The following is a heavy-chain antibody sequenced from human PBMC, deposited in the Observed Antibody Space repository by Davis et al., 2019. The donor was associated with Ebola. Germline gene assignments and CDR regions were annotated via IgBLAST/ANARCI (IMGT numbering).Heavy chain of an antibody. J-gene: IGHJ6*02. V-gene: IGHV3-11*06. CDR3: ARGAGYYDDSSGYRYYYYYYGMDV. CDR2: ISSNSSYT. CDR1: GFTFSDYY. Sequence: GESLKISCAASGFTFSDYYMGWTRQAPGKGLEWVSYISSNSSYTNYADSVKGRFTISRDNAKNSLYPQMTSLGAEDTAVYYCARGAGYYDDSSGYRYYYYYYGMDVWGQGTTVTVSS. D-gene: IGHD3-22*01.